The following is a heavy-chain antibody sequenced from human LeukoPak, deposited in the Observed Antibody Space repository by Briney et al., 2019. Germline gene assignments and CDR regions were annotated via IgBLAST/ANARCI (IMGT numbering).Heavy chain of an antibody. V-gene: IGHV3-30*04. J-gene: IGHJ4*02. CDR3: ARGTWFISASYILAS. CDR1: GFTFRSRA. D-gene: IGHD3-10*01. Sequence: GGSLRLSCATSGFTFRSRAIHWVRQAPGKGLEWVAVTSGDAIHKVYADSVKGRFTISADSAQNRVYLQMDSLKTEDTALYFCARGTWFISASYILASWGQGTLVTVSS. CDR2: TSGDAIHK.